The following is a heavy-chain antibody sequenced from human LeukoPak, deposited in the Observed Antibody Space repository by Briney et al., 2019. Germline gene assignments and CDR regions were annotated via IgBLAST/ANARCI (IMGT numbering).Heavy chain of an antibody. Sequence: TPSETLSLTCTVSGGSISSYYWSWIRQPPGKGLEWIGYIYYSGSTNYNPSLKSRVTISVDTSKNQFSLKLSSVTAADTAVHYCARGLDGSDFDYWGQGTLVTVSS. J-gene: IGHJ4*02. CDR3: ARGLDGSDFDY. V-gene: IGHV4-59*01. D-gene: IGHD5-24*01. CDR2: IYYSGST. CDR1: GGSISSYY.